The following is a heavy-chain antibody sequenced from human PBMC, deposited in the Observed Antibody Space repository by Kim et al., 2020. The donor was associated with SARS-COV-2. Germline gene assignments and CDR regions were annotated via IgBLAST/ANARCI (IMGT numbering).Heavy chain of an antibody. V-gene: IGHV3-7*01. D-gene: IGHD1-26*01. J-gene: IGHJ4*02. CDR2: IKQDGSET. CDR1: GFAFSSYW. CDR3: RGGARNDY. Sequence: GGSLRLSCTASGFAFSSYWMNWIRQVPGKGLEWVANIKQDGSETYYVASVRGRFAISGNNAQNALYLQMNMLGGDDTAVYYGRGGARNDYWMQGTGVAVS.